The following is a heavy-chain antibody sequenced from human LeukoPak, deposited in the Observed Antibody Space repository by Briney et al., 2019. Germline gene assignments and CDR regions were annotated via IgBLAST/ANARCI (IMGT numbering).Heavy chain of an antibody. CDR3: ASYCSSTSCYDMDV. CDR1: GGSFSGYY. CDR2: INHSGST. Sequence: SETLSLTCAVYGGSFSGYYWSWIRQPPGKGREWIGEINHSGSTNYNPSLKSRVTISVDTSKNQFSLKLSSVTAADTAVYYCASYCSSTSCYDMDVWGKGTTVTVSS. V-gene: IGHV4-34*01. J-gene: IGHJ6*03. D-gene: IGHD2-2*01.